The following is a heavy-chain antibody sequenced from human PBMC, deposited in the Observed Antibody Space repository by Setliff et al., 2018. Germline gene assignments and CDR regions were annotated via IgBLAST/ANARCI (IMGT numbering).Heavy chain of an antibody. CDR1: GYSFTSYW. CDR3: ARLQGRIGRDAFDI. D-gene: IGHD1-26*01. V-gene: IGHV5-51*01. Sequence: GESLKISCKGSGYSFTSYWIGWVRQMPGKGLEWMGNIYPGDSDTRYSPSFQGQVTISAAKSISIAYLQWRSLKASDTAVYYCARLQGRIGRDAFDIWGQGTMVTVSS. CDR2: IYPGDSDT. J-gene: IGHJ3*02.